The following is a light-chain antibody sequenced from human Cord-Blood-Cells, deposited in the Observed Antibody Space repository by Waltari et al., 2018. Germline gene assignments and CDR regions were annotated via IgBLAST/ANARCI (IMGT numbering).Light chain of an antibody. J-gene: IGLJ2*01. CDR2: DVS. V-gene: IGLV2-14*01. CDR3: SSSTSSFARV. Sequence: QSALTQTASVSGSPGQSINISGTGTSRDVGGYNYVSWYQQQPGKVPKLMIYDVSNRPSVLFNRLSDTMSVNAASRSIAGLQAEDEADYYCSSSTSSFARVFGGGSQLTLL. CDR1: SRDVGGYNY.